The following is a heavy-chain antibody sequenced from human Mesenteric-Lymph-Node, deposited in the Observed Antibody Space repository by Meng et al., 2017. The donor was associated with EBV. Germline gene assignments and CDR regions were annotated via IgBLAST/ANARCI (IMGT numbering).Heavy chain of an antibody. CDR3: ARIGGKDTAMITRWFDP. D-gene: IGHD5-18*01. V-gene: IGHV4-4*01. CDR1: GGSVISKTW. J-gene: IGHJ5*02. Sequence: HVPPPVSGPRLVKTPETLSLTRAVSGGSVISKTWGSWVRQPPGKGLEWFVEIYHTGTPIYKPFLKSRVTMSIYKSKDQLSLKLSSVTAADTAVYFCARIGGKDTAMITRWFDPSGQGSLVTSPQ. CDR2: IYHTGTP.